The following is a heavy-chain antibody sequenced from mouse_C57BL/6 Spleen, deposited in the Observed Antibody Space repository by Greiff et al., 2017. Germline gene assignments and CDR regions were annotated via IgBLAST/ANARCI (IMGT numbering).Heavy chain of an antibody. Sequence: QVQLQQPGAELVKPGASVKLSCKASGYTFTSYWMNWVKQRPGQGLEWIGKIYPNSGSTNYNEKFKSQATLTVDKSSSTAYMQLSSLTSEESAVYYCARGDYFGSSYWCCDVWGTGTTVTVSS. CDR3: ARGDYFGSSYWCCDV. CDR1: GYTFTSYW. D-gene: IGHD1-1*01. J-gene: IGHJ1*03. V-gene: IGHV1-64*01. CDR2: IYPNSGST.